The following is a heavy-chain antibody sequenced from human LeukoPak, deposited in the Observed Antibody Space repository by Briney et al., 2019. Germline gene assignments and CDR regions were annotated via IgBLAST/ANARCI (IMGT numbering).Heavy chain of an antibody. Sequence: GASVKVSCKASEYTFTSYAMHWVRQAPGQRLEWMGWINAGNANTKYSQKFQGRITITRDTSASTAYMELSSLRSEDMAVYYCARGPHITMVRGPVGNWFDPWGQGTLVTVSS. D-gene: IGHD3-10*01. CDR2: INAGNANT. V-gene: IGHV1-3*01. J-gene: IGHJ5*02. CDR3: ARGPHITMVRGPVGNWFDP. CDR1: EYTFTSYA.